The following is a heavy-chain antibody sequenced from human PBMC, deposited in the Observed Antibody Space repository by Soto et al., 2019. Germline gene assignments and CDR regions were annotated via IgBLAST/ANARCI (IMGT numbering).Heavy chain of an antibody. CDR2: ISAYNGNT. J-gene: IGHJ6*03. Sequence: QVQLVQSGAEVKKPAASVKVSCTASGYTFTSYGISWERQAPGQGLEWMGWISAYNGNTNYAQKLHGRVNMTTNTSTSTAYMELRSLRSDDTGVYYCARQTPYYDFWSGYYSGANYYYMDVWGKGTTVTVSS. D-gene: IGHD3-3*01. CDR1: GYTFTSYG. V-gene: IGHV1-18*01. CDR3: ARQTPYYDFWSGYYSGANYYYMDV.